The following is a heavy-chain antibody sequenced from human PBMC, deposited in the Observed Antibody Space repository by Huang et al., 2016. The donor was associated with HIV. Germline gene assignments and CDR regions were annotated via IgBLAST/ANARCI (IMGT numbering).Heavy chain of an antibody. CDR3: AKFGSSGYLPRYSFDY. J-gene: IGHJ4*02. V-gene: IGHV3-30*02. CDR1: GFTLSSYG. CDR2: IHYDGGNR. Sequence: QVQLVESGGGVVQPGGSLRLSCAASGFTLSSYGMHWVRQAPGKGVAWVAFIHYDGGNRYYADSVKGRFAISGDNSKNTLYLQMNSLRAEDTAVYFCAKFGSSGYLPRYSFDYWGQGTLVTVSS. D-gene: IGHD3-22*01.